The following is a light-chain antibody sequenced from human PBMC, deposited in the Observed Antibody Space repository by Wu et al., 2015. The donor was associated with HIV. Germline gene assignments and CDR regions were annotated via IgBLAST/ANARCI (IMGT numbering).Light chain of an antibody. CDR2: AAS. J-gene: IGKJ3*01. CDR3: QQRRVRCT. V-gene: IGKV1-27*01. Sequence: DIQMTQSPSSLSASVGDRVTITCRASQGISNYLAWYQQKPGIRPKLLIFAASTLQSGVPSRFSGSGSGTDFTLTISSLEPGDFAVYYCQQRRVRCTFGPGTKVDIK. CDR1: QGISNY.